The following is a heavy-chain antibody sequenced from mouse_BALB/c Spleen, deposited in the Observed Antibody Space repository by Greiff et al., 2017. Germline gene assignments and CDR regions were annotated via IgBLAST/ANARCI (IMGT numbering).Heavy chain of an antibody. CDR3: ARDYSLAY. Sequence: DVKLVESGGGLVQPGGSRKLSCAASGFTFSSFGMHWVRQAPEKGLEWVASISSGSSTIYYADTVKGRFTISRDNPKNTLFLQMTSLRSEDTAMYYCARDYSLAYWGQGTLVTVSA. V-gene: IGHV5-17*02. D-gene: IGHD2-12*01. CDR1: GFTFSSFG. J-gene: IGHJ3*01. CDR2: ISSGSSTI.